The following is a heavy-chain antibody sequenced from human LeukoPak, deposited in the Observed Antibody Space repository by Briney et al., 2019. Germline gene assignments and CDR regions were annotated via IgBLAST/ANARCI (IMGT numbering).Heavy chain of an antibody. J-gene: IGHJ4*02. V-gene: IGHV1-46*02. CDR3: ARVHDSDWYFDY. CDR2: IKPSGGST. Sequence: ASVKVSCKASGYTFNTYYIHWVRQAPGQGLEWMGIIKPSGGSTSYAQKFQDRVTMTRDTSTSTVYMELSSLRSEDTAVYYCARVHDSDWYFDYWGQGTLVTVSS. CDR1: GYTFNTYY. D-gene: IGHD6-19*01.